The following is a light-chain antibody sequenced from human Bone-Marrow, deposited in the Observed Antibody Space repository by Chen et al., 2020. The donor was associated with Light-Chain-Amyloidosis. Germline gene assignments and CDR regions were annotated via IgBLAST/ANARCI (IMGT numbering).Light chain of an antibody. V-gene: IGKV3-20*01. Sequence: EIVLTQSPGTLSLSPGESATLSCRASQSVSSSSLAWYQQKPGQAPRLLVHGASSRATGVPDRFSGSGSGTDFTLTIRRLEPEDFAMYYCHQYGSSPFTFGRGTKVDIK. CDR1: QSVSSSS. CDR2: GAS. CDR3: HQYGSSPFT. J-gene: IGKJ3*01.